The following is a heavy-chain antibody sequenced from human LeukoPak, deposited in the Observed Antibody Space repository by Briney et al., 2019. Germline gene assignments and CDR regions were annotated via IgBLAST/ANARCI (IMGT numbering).Heavy chain of an antibody. CDR3: ARGRFAELLFDI. J-gene: IGHJ4*02. CDR2: INHSGST. Sequence: SETLSLTCAVYGGSFSGYYWSWIRQPPGKGLEWIGEINHSGSTNYNPSLKSRVTISVDTSKNQFSLKLSSVTAADTAVYYCARGRFAELLFDIWGQGTLVTVSS. CDR1: GGSFSGYY. D-gene: IGHD3-10*01. V-gene: IGHV4-34*01.